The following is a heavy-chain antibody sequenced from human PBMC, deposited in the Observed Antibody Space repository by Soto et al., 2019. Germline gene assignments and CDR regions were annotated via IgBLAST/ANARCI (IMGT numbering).Heavy chain of an antibody. CDR1: GGSISSSPYY. CDR2: IYYNGNT. V-gene: IGHV4-39*01. CDR3: ARLGPLTKTWNEINT. D-gene: IGHD1-1*01. J-gene: IGHJ5*02. Sequence: ETLSLTCTVSGGSISSSPYYWAWIRQPPGKRLQWIGNIYYNGNTFYNPSLRSRVTISIDTSKSQFSLGLSSVTASDTAVYYCARLGPLTKTWNEINTWGKGTLLTVSS.